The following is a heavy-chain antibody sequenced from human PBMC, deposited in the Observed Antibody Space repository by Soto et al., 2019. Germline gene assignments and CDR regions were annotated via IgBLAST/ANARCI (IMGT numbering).Heavy chain of an antibody. J-gene: IGHJ6*02. V-gene: IGHV1-8*01. CDR3: ARARGYSYGYYYYGMDV. CDR1: GYTFTSYD. CDR2: MNPNSGNT. D-gene: IGHD5-18*01. Sequence: ASVKVSCKASGYTFTSYDINWVRQATGQGLEWMGWMNPNSGNTGYAQKFQGRVTMTRNTSISTAYMELSSLRSEDTAVYYCARARGYSYGYYYYGMDVWGQGTTVTVSS.